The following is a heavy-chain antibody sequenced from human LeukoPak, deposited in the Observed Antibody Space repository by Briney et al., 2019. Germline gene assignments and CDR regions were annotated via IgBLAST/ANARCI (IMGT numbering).Heavy chain of an antibody. Sequence: GGSLRLSCAASGFTFSSYSMNWVRQAPGKGLEWVSYISSSSSTIYYADSVKGRFTISRDNAKNSLYLQMNSLRAEDTAVYYCARDEPSTFPMVRGALGWFDPWGQGTLVTVSS. D-gene: IGHD3-10*01. CDR1: GFTFSSYS. J-gene: IGHJ5*02. V-gene: IGHV3-48*04. CDR2: ISSSSSTI. CDR3: ARDEPSTFPMVRGALGWFDP.